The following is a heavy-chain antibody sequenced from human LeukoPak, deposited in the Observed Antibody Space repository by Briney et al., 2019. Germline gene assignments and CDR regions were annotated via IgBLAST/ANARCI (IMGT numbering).Heavy chain of an antibody. CDR3: TIQGSRAYFDY. Sequence: GGSLRLSCAAPGFTFSNAWMNWVRQAPGKGLEWVGRIKSETDGGTTDYTAPVYGRFTISRDDSKNTLYLQMSSLKTEDTAVYYCTIQGSRAYFDYWGQGTLVTVSS. J-gene: IGHJ4*02. D-gene: IGHD3-10*01. V-gene: IGHV3-15*01. CDR1: GFTFSNAW. CDR2: IKSETDGGTT.